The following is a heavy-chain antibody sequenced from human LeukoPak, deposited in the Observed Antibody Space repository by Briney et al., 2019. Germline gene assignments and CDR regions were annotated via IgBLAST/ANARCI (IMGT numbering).Heavy chain of an antibody. V-gene: IGHV4-4*02. D-gene: IGHD2-8*01. CDR1: GGSITSTNW. CDR2: VSLSGLT. Sequence: SQTLSLTCGVSGGSITSTNWWSWVRQPPGQGLEWIGEVSLSGLTNYNPSLSSRIIMALDTSKNHLSLHLTSVTAADTAVYYCSRENGAFSPFGYWGQGYLVTVLS. J-gene: IGHJ4*02. CDR3: SRENGAFSPFGY.